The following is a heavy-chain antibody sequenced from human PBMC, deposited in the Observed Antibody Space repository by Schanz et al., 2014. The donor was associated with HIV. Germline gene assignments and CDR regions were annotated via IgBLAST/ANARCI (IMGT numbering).Heavy chain of an antibody. Sequence: QVQLVQSGAEVKKPGSSAKVSCKTLGGTFRTYAVSWVRQAPGQGLEWMGGIIPIFATPNYAQKFQGRVTITADESTSTAYMELSSLRSDDTAMYYCARGLKDSSSSEAFHIWGQGTMVTVSS. V-gene: IGHV1-69*01. D-gene: IGHD6-6*01. CDR2: IIPIFATP. CDR3: ARGLKDSSSSEAFHI. CDR1: GGTFRTYA. J-gene: IGHJ3*02.